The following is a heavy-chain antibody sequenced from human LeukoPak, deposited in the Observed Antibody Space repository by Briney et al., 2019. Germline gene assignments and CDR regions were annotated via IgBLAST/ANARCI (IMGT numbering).Heavy chain of an antibody. CDR2: IYTSGST. V-gene: IGHV4-4*07. CDR1: GGSISSYY. J-gene: IGHJ6*03. Sequence: SETLSLTCTVSGGSISSYYWSWIRQPAGKGLEWIGRIYTSGSTNYNPSLKSRVTMSVDTSKNQFSLKLSSVTAADTAVYYCARDRWFGEDYYYYYYMDVWGKGTTVTVSS. D-gene: IGHD3-10*01. CDR3: ARDRWFGEDYYYYYYMDV.